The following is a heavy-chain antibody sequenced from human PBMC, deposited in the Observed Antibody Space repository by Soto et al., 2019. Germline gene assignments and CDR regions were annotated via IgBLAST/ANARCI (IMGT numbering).Heavy chain of an antibody. V-gene: IGHV3-74*01. CDR3: TTVFGF. Sequence: EVQLVQSGGGSVQPGGSLRLSCAASGFTFTNYWMHWVRQVPGKGLVWVSRIDGVGTGTSYSDSVRGRFTISRDNAENTLYLPMNRLRAEDTAVYYCTTVFGFWGQGTPVTVSS. J-gene: IGHJ1*01. D-gene: IGHD3-3*01. CDR2: IDGVGTGT. CDR1: GFTFTNYW.